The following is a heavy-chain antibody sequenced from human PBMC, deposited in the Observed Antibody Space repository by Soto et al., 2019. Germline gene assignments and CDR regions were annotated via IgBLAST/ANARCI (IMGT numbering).Heavy chain of an antibody. CDR1: GFTFSSYG. CDR3: ASLGYCSSTSCYGYMDV. D-gene: IGHD2-2*01. V-gene: IGHV3-33*01. Sequence: GGSLRLSCAASGFTFSSYGMHWVRQAPGKGLEWVAVIWYDGSNKYYADSVKGRFTISRDNSKNTLYLQMNSLRAEDTAVYYCASLGYCSSTSCYGYMDVWGKGTTVTVSS. J-gene: IGHJ6*03. CDR2: IWYDGSNK.